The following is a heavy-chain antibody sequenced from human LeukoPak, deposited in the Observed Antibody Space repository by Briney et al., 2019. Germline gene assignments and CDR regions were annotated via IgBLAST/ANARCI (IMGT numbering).Heavy chain of an antibody. CDR2: INHSGSI. CDR3: ARGQDIVVVVAAPTPAINWFDP. D-gene: IGHD2-15*01. J-gene: IGHJ5*02. CDR1: GGSFSGYY. Sequence: PSETLSLTCAVYGGSFSGYYWSWIRQPPGKGLEWIGEINHSGSINYNPSLKSRVTISVDTSKNQFSLKLSSVTAADTAVYYCARGQDIVVVVAAPTPAINWFDPWGQGTLVTVSS. V-gene: IGHV4-34*01.